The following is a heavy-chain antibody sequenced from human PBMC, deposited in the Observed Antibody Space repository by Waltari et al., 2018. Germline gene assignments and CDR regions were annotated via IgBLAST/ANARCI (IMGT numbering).Heavy chain of an antibody. CDR3: ARDEAAAGLFDY. J-gene: IGHJ4*02. CDR1: GFTVSSNY. Sequence: EVQLVETGGGLIQPGGSLRLSCAASGFTVSSNYMSWVRQAPGKGLEWVSVIYSGGSKYYADSVKGRFTISRDNSKNTLYLQMNSLRAEDTAVYYCARDEAAAGLFDYWGQGTLVTVSS. D-gene: IGHD6-13*01. CDR2: IYSGGSK. V-gene: IGHV3-53*02.